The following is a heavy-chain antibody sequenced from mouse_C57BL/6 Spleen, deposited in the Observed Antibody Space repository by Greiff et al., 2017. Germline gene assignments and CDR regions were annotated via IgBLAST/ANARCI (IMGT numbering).Heavy chain of an antibody. D-gene: IGHD1-1*01. CDR2: INPNNGGT. CDR3: ASKPTMTTVVAPHYYAMDY. Sequence: EVQLQQSGPELVKPGASVKISCKASGYTFTDYYMNWVKQSHGKSLEWIGDINPNNGGTSYNQKFKGKATLTVDKSSSTAYMELRSLTSEDSAVYYCASKPTMTTVVAPHYYAMDYWGQGTSVTVSS. CDR1: GYTFTDYY. J-gene: IGHJ4*01. V-gene: IGHV1-26*01.